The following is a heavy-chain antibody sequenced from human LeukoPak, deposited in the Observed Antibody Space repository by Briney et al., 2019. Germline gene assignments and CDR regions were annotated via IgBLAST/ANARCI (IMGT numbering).Heavy chain of an antibody. J-gene: IGHJ4*02. D-gene: IGHD6-19*01. CDR2: IYYSGST. CDR3: ARENGGQWLVPRGAFDY. CDR1: GGSISSSSDY. V-gene: IGHV4-39*07. Sequence: SETLSLTCTVSGGSISSSSDYWGWIRQPPGKGLEWIGSIYYSGSTYYNPSLKSRVTISVDTSKNQFSLKLSSVTAADTAVYYCARENGGQWLVPRGAFDYWGQGTLVTVSS.